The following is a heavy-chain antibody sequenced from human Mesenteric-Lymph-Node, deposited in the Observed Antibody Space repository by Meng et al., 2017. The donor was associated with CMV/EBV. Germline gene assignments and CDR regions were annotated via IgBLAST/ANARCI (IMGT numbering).Heavy chain of an antibody. Sequence: ASAFSFKDFGMNWVRQAPGKGLEWVALIYYDESKKYYADSVKGRFTVARDNSKNTLYLHMSSVKDDDTAVYYCVKMAFGELAHFDYWGQGTLVTVSS. V-gene: IGHV3-33*06. J-gene: IGHJ4*02. CDR1: AFSFKDFG. D-gene: IGHD3-10*01. CDR2: IYYDESKK. CDR3: VKMAFGELAHFDY.